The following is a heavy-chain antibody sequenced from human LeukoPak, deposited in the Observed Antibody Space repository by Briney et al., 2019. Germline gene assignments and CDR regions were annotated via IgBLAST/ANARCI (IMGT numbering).Heavy chain of an antibody. CDR3: TRGGLPTFDY. V-gene: IGHV3-49*04. Sequence: GRSLRLSCTASGFTFGDYAMSWVRQAPGKGLEWVGFIRSKAYGGTTEYAASVKGRFTISRDDSKSIAYLQMNSLKTEDTAVYYCTRGGLPTFDYRGQGTLVTVSS. CDR2: IRSKAYGGTT. D-gene: IGHD4-11*01. J-gene: IGHJ4*02. CDR1: GFTFGDYA.